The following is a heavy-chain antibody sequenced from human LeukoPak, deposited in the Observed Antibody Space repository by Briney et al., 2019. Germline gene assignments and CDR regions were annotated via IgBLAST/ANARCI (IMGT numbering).Heavy chain of an antibody. Sequence: PGRSLRLSCAASGFTFSSYAMHWVRQAPGKGLEWVAVISYDGSNKYYADSVKGRFTISRDNSKNTLYLQMNSLRAEDTAVYYCARATTVPYYYYYMDVWGKGTTVTVSS. CDR3: ARATTVPYYYYYMDV. D-gene: IGHD4-11*01. CDR2: ISYDGSNK. V-gene: IGHV3-30*04. CDR1: GFTFSSYA. J-gene: IGHJ6*03.